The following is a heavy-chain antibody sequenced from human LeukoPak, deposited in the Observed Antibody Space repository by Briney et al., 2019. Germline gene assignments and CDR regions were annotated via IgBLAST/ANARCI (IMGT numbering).Heavy chain of an antibody. J-gene: IGHJ1*01. CDR3: ARDLTIAARPAG. V-gene: IGHV3-53*01. CDR1: GFTVSSNY. D-gene: IGHD6-6*01. Sequence: GGSLRLSCAASGFTVSSNYMSWVCQAPGKGLEWVSVIYSGGSTYYADSVKGRFTISRDNSKNTLYLQMNSLRAEDTAVYYCARDLTIAARPAGWGQGTLVTVSS. CDR2: IYSGGST.